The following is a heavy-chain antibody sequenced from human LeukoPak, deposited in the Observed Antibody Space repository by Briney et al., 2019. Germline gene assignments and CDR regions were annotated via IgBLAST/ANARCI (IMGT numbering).Heavy chain of an antibody. D-gene: IGHD3-10*01. CDR3: ARGTVTMVDY. V-gene: IGHV3-66*01. CDR2: IYSGGST. Sequence: GGPLRLSCAASGFTVSSNYMSWVRQAPGRGLEWVSVIYSGGSTYYADSVKGRFTISRDNSKNTLFLQMNSLRAGDTAVYYCARGTVTMVDYWGQGTLVTVSS. CDR1: GFTVSSNY. J-gene: IGHJ4*02.